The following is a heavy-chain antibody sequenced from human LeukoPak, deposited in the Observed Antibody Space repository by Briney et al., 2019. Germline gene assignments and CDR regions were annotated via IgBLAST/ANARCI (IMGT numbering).Heavy chain of an antibody. CDR1: GYSFTSYW. CDR2: IYPGDSDT. CDR3: ARLPDYYDISAPAGDAFDI. V-gene: IGHV5-51*01. D-gene: IGHD3-22*01. Sequence: GESLKISCKGSGYSFTSYWIGWVRQMPGKGLEWMGIIYPGDSDTRYSPSFQGQVTISADKSISTAYLQWSSLKASDTAIYYCARLPDYYDISAPAGDAFDIWGQGTMVTVSS. J-gene: IGHJ3*02.